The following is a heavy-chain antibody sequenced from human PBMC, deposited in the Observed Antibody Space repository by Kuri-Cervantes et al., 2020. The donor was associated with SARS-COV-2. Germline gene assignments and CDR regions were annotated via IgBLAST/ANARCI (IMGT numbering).Heavy chain of an antibody. D-gene: IGHD1-26*01. CDR3: ARSYSGSYLPHFDY. CDR2: ISYDGSNK. CDR1: GFTFSSYA. Sequence: GGSLRLSCAASGFTFSSYAMHWVRQAPGKGLEWVAVISYDGSNKYYADSVKGRFTISRDNSKNTLYLQMNSLRAEDTAVYYCARSYSGSYLPHFDYWGQGTLVTVSS. V-gene: IGHV3-30-3*01. J-gene: IGHJ4*02.